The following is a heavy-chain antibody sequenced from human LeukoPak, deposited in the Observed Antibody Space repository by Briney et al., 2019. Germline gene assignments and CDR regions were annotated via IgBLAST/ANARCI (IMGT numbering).Heavy chain of an antibody. CDR3: ARVRDFWSGYHAFDI. D-gene: IGHD3-3*01. CDR1: GGSFSGYY. CDR2: INHSGST. V-gene: IGHV4-34*01. Sequence: SETLSLTCAVYGGSFSGYYWSWIRQPPGKGLEWIGEINHSGSTNYNPSLKSRVTISVDTSKNQFSLKLSSVTAADTVVYYCARVRDFWSGYHAFDIWGQGTMVTVSS. J-gene: IGHJ3*02.